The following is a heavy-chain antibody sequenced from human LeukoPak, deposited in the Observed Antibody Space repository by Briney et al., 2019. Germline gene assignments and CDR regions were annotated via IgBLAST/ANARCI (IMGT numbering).Heavy chain of an antibody. V-gene: IGHV3-23*01. CDR2: LSTSGGAT. J-gene: IGHJ4*02. CDR3: ARDRFGTDYYDILTGPKGVGGYFDY. CDR1: GFSISHYA. Sequence: GGSLRLSCSVAASGFSISHYAMNWVRQAPGKGLEWVSGLSTSGGATYYADSVKGRFTVSRDTSKNTLYLQMDSLRGEDTAVYYCARDRFGTDYYDILTGPKGVGGYFDYWGQGTLVTVSS. D-gene: IGHD3-9*01.